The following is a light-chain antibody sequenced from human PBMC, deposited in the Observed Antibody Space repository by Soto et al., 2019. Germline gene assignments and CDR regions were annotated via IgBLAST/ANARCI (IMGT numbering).Light chain of an antibody. CDR1: QSINTS. J-gene: IGKJ4*01. CDR2: GAS. Sequence: DIQMTQSPSTLSASVGDRVTVTCRASQSINTSLAWYQQKPGRAPNLLIYGASNLESGVPSKFSGSGSGTEFTLTLSPLQPDDFATYYCQQYDTYPVTFGGGTKVDIK. CDR3: QQYDTYPVT. V-gene: IGKV1-5*01.